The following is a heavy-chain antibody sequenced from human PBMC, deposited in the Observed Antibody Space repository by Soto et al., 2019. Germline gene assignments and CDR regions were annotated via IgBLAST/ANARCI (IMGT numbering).Heavy chain of an antibody. CDR3: ARAASYYDFWRDPPSEFAY. CDR1: GGSISSYY. D-gene: IGHD3-3*01. CDR2: IYYSGST. J-gene: IGHJ4*02. V-gene: IGHV4-59*08. Sequence: SETLSLTCTVSGGSISSYYWSWIRQPPGKGLEWIGYIYYSGSTYYNPSLKSRVTISVDTSKNQFSLKLSSVTAADTAVYYCARAASYYDFWRDPPSEFAYWGQGTLVPVSS.